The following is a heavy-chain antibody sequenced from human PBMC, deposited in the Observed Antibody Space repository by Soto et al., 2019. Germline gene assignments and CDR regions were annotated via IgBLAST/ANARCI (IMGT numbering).Heavy chain of an antibody. D-gene: IGHD3-16*01. CDR1: GGTFSSYA. CDR3: APCLLGVNYYYGMDV. J-gene: IGHJ6*02. V-gene: IGHV1-69*12. Sequence: QVQLVQSGAEVKKPGSSVKVSCKASGGTFSSYAINWVRQAPGQELEWMGGIIPIFATGDYAQKFQGRVTTTADESTSTAYMELSTMRSEDTAVYYCAPCLLGVNYYYGMDVWGQGTTVTVSS. CDR2: IIPIFATG.